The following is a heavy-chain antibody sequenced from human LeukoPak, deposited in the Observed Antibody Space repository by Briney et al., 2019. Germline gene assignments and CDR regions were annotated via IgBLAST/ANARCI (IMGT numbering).Heavy chain of an antibody. V-gene: IGHV1-2*02. CDR1: GYTFTGYY. D-gene: IGHD3-10*01. Sequence: GASVKVSCKASGYTFTGYYMHWVRQAPGQGLEWMGWINPNSGGTNYAQKFQGRVTMTRDTSISTAYMELSSLRSEDTAVYYCATYNYGSGSFYGMDVWGQGTTVTVSS. CDR2: INPNSGGT. CDR3: ATYNYGSGSFYGMDV. J-gene: IGHJ6*02.